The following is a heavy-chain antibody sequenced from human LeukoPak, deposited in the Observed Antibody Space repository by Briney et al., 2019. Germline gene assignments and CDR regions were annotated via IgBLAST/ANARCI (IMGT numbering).Heavy chain of an antibody. J-gene: IGHJ4*02. CDR2: IYTSGST. D-gene: IGHD4-23*01. CDR3: ARAGGNSFTDY. CDR1: GGSISSGSYY. V-gene: IGHV4-61*02. Sequence: TTSETLSLTCTVSGGSISSGSYYWSWIRQPAGKGLEWIGRIYTSGSTNYNPSLKSRVTISVDTSKNQFSLKLSLVPAAAPDEYYCARAGGNSFTDYWGQGTLVTVSS.